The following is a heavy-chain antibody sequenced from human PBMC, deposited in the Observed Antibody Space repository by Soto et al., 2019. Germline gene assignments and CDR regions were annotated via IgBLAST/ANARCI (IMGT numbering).Heavy chain of an antibody. CDR2: ISPSKGNT. CDR3: ARDLDGSGSYYTDY. D-gene: IGHD3-10*01. V-gene: IGHV1-18*01. CDR1: GYTFSSIG. J-gene: IGHJ4*02. Sequence: QVQLVQSGAEVKKPGASVKVSCKTSGYTFSSIGISWVRQAPGQGXEWMGWISPSKGNTYYAQRLQGRVTMTTDTSTSTAYMELRSLRSDDTAVYFCARDLDGSGSYYTDYWGQGTLVTVSS.